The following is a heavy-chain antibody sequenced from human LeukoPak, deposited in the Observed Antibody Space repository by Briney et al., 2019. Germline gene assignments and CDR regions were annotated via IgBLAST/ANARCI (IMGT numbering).Heavy chain of an antibody. CDR3: ARDFEAHDLRPIGY. J-gene: IGHJ4*02. CDR1: GFTFSSYA. Sequence: GGSLRLSCAASGFTFSSYAMHWVRQAPGKGLERVAVISYGGDNKYYADSVKGRFTISRDNSKNTLYLQMNSLRAEDTAVYYCARDFEAHDLRPIGYWGQGTLVTVSS. CDR2: ISYGGDNK. D-gene: IGHD3-3*01. V-gene: IGHV3-30*01.